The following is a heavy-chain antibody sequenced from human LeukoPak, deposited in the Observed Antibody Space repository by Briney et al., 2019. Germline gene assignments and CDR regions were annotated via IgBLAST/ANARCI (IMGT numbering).Heavy chain of an antibody. J-gene: IGHJ4*02. CDR2: IYYSGST. CDR3: ARQGRVLWELLGYFDY. CDR1: GGSISSYY. D-gene: IGHD1-26*01. Sequence: SDTLSLTCTVSGGSISSYYWSWIRQPPGKGLEWIRYIYYSGSTNYNPSLKSRVTISVDTSKNQFSLKLSSVTAADTAVYYCARQGRVLWELLGYFDYWGQGTLVTVSS. V-gene: IGHV4-59*08.